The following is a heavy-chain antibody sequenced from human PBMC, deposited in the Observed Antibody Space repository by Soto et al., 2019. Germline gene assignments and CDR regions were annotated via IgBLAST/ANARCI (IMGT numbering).Heavy chain of an antibody. J-gene: IGHJ4*02. CDR2: IYYSGST. CDR1: GGSIKSYY. D-gene: IGHD3-10*01. Sequence: QVQPQESGPGLVKPSETLSLTCTVSGGSIKSYYWSWIRQPPGKGLEWIGSIYYSGSTNSNPSLKSRVTMSVDTSKNQFSLKLSAVIAADTAIYYCARYSYGSDYYFDYWGQGTLVTVSS. V-gene: IGHV4-59*01. CDR3: ARYSYGSDYYFDY.